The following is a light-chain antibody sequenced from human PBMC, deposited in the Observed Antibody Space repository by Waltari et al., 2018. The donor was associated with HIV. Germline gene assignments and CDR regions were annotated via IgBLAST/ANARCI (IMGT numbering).Light chain of an antibody. V-gene: IGLV2-11*01. Sequence: QSALTQPRSVSGSPGPSVTIYCPGTSSDVGGFNSVSWYQQHPGKAPKLMIYDVTKRPSGVPDRFSGSKSGNTASLTISGLQADDEADYYCCSYAGNYTLIFGGGTKLTVL. J-gene: IGLJ2*01. CDR3: CSYAGNYTLI. CDR2: DVT. CDR1: SSDVGGFNS.